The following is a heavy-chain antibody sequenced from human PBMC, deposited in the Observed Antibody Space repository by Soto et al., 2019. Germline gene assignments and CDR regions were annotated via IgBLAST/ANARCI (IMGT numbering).Heavy chain of an antibody. Sequence: SETLSLTCTVSGGSISSSSYYWGWIRQPPGKGLEWIGSIYYSGSTYYNPSLKSRVTISVDTPKNQFSLKLSSVTAADTAVYYCARGTVIAGRLADYWGQGTLVTVSS. CDR2: IYYSGST. V-gene: IGHV4-39*07. CDR1: GGSISSSSYY. J-gene: IGHJ4*02. D-gene: IGHD6-6*01. CDR3: ARGTVIAGRLADY.